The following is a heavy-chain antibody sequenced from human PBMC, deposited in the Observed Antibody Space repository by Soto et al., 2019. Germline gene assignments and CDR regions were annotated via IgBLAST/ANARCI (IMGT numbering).Heavy chain of an antibody. D-gene: IGHD6-13*01. V-gene: IGHV3-74*01. CDR1: GFTFSSYW. CDR3: ARESSSWEPYYYYGMDV. Sequence: PGGSLRLSCAASGFTFSSYWMHWVRQAPGKGLVWVSRINSDGSSTSYADSVKGRFTISRDNAKNTLYLQMNSLRAEDTAVYYCARESSSWEPYYYYGMDVWGQGTTVTVSS. J-gene: IGHJ6*02. CDR2: INSDGSST.